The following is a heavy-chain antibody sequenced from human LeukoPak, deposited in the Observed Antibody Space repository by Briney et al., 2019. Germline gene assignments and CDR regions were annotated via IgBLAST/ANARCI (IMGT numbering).Heavy chain of an antibody. CDR1: GYTFIGYY. D-gene: IGHD3-22*01. V-gene: IGHV1-69-2*01. CDR2: VDPEDGET. Sequence: ASVKVSCKSFGYTFIGYYMHWVRQAPGKGLEWMGLVDPEDGETIYAEKFQGRVTITADTSTDTAYMELSSLRSEDTAVYYCATGYYDSSGFGTLSPHRFDYWGQGTLVTVSS. J-gene: IGHJ4*02. CDR3: ATGYYDSSGFGTLSPHRFDY.